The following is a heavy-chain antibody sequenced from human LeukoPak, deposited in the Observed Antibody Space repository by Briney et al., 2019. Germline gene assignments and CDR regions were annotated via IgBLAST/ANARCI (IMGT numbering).Heavy chain of an antibody. V-gene: IGHV4-61*08. J-gene: IGHJ4*02. CDR3: ARIGGYYFDY. Sequence: SETLSLTCTVSGGSVSSGGYYWSWIRQPPGKGLEWIGYIYYSGSTNYNPSLKSRVTISVDTSKNQFSLKLSSVTAADTAVYYCARIGGYYFDYWGQGTLVTVSS. CDR1: GGSVSSGGYY. CDR2: IYYSGST.